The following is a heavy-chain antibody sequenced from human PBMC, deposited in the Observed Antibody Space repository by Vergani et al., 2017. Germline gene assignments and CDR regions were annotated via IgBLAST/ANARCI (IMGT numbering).Heavy chain of an antibody. Sequence: QVQLVQSGAEVKKPGASVKVSCKASGYTFTSYGISWVRQAPGQGLEWMGWISAYNGNTNYAQKLQGTVTMTTDTSTSTAYMGLRSLRSDDTAVYYCASDMSTVLQASETFNVWGQGTMVTVSS. D-gene: IGHD4-11*01. V-gene: IGHV1-18*01. CDR1: GYTFTSYG. CDR3: ASDMSTVLQASETFNV. CDR2: ISAYNGNT. J-gene: IGHJ3*01.